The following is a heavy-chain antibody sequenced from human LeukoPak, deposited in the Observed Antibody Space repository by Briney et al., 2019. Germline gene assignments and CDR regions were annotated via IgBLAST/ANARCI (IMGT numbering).Heavy chain of an antibody. CDR1: GFTFSSYS. CDR2: ISSSSSYI. Sequence: GGSLRLSCAASGFTFSSYSMNWVRQAPGKGLEWVSSISSSSSYIYYADSVKGRFTISRDNAKNSLYLQMNSLRAEDTAVYYCARDLSQDKVVDYWGQGTLVTVSS. V-gene: IGHV3-21*01. D-gene: IGHD2-15*01. CDR3: ARDLSQDKVVDY. J-gene: IGHJ4*02.